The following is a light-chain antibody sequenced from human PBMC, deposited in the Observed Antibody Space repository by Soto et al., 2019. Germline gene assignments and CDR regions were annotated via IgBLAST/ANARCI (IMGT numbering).Light chain of an antibody. J-gene: IGKJ1*01. V-gene: IGKV1-6*01. Sequence: IQLTQSPSSLSASVGDRVTITCQASEDISHYLNWFHQKPGKAPKLLIYAASSLQSGVPSRFSGSGSGTDFTLRISRVEAEDVGVYYCMQALQAPSMFGQGTKVDIK. CDR1: EDISHY. CDR2: AAS. CDR3: MQALQAPSM.